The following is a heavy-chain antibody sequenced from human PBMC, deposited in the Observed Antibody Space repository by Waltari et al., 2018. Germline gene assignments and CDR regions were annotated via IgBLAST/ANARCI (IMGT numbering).Heavy chain of an antibody. CDR3: ARGWKIAAAGTGWFDP. Sequence: QVQLQQWGAGLLKPSETLSLTCAVYGGSFSGYYWSWIRQPPGKGLEWIGEINHSGSTNYNPSLKSRVTISVDTSKNQFSLKLSSVTAADTAVYYCARGWKIAAAGTGWFDPWGQGTLVTVSS. J-gene: IGHJ5*02. CDR1: GGSFSGYY. V-gene: IGHV4-34*01. CDR2: INHSGST. D-gene: IGHD6-13*01.